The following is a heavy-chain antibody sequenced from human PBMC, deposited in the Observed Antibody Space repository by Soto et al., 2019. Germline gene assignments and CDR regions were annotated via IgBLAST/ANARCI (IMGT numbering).Heavy chain of an antibody. V-gene: IGHV4-61*08. J-gene: IGHJ4*02. CDR2: SYHSGST. CDR3: ARERSSGWCDY. D-gene: IGHD6-19*01. CDR1: SGGDD. Sequence: SGGDDGSWIRQYPGKGLEWIGYSYHSGSTNYNPSLKSRVTISVDTSKNQFSLKLSSVTAADTAVYYCARERSSGWCDYWGQGTLVTVSS.